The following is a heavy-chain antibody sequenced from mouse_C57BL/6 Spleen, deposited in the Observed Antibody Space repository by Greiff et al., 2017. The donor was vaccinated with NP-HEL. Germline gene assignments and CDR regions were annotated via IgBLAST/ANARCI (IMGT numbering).Heavy chain of an antibody. J-gene: IGHJ3*01. D-gene: IGHD2-5*01. CDR2: ISDGGSYT. V-gene: IGHV5-4*01. CDR3: ARDLSSYSNYVSFAY. CDR1: GFTFSSYA. Sequence: EVKLQESGGGLVKPGGSLKLSCAASGFTFSSYAMSWVRQTPEKRLEWVATISDGGSYTYYPDNVKGRFTISRDNAKNNLYLQMSHLKSEDTAMYYCARDLSSYSNYVSFAYWGQGTLVTVSA.